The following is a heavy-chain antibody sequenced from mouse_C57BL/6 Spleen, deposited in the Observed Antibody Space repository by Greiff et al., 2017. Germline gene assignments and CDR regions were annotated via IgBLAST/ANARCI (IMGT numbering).Heavy chain of an antibody. Sequence: QVQLQQPGAELVKPGASVKMSCKASGYTFTSYWITWVKQRPGQGLEWIGDIYPGSGSTNYNEKFKSKATLTVDKSSSTAYMQLSSLTSEYCAVYYGARGGYGKYRGDYDAMDYWGQGTSVTVSS. CDR2: IYPGSGST. CDR1: GYTFTSYW. V-gene: IGHV1-55*01. J-gene: IGHJ4*01. D-gene: IGHD2-10*02. CDR3: ARGGYGKYRGDYDAMDY.